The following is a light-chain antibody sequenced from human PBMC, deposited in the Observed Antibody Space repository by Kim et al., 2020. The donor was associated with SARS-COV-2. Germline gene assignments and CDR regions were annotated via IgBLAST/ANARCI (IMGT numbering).Light chain of an antibody. J-gene: IGLJ3*02. V-gene: IGLV3-21*04. CDR1: NIGRKS. CDR2: YDS. Sequence: APGKTAGITCGGNNIGRKSVIWYQQKPGQAPVLVIYYDSDRPSGIPERFSGSNSGNTATLTISRVEAGDEADYYCQVWDSSSDHPVFGGGTQLTVL. CDR3: QVWDSSSDHPV.